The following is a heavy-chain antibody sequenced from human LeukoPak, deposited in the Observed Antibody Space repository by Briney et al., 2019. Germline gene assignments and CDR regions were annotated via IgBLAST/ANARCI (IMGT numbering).Heavy chain of an antibody. D-gene: IGHD3-22*01. V-gene: IGHV4-34*01. J-gene: IGHJ4*02. CDR1: GGSLSPYY. Sequence: SETLSLTCSVSGGSLSPYYWSWIRQPPGGGLEWLGELNQSGSTNYNPSLKSRVTISVEKFKNQFSLAVTSVTAAHTAIYYCASLGGLYYESHGYPDFDHWGQGTLVTVSS. CDR3: ASLGGLYYESHGYPDFDH. CDR2: LNQSGST.